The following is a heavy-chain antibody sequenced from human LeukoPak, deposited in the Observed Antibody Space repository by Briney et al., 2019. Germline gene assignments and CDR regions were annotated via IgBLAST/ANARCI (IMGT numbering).Heavy chain of an antibody. CDR1: GGSMSRYY. CDR3: ARLRGSGSYLYYFDY. J-gene: IGHJ4*02. CDR2: IYYSGST. Sequence: SETLSLTCSVSGGSMSRYYWSWIRQPPGKGLEWIGYIYYSGSTNYNPSLKSRVTISVDTSKNQFSLKLSSVTAADTAVYYCARLRGSGSYLYYFDYWGQGTLVTVSS. V-gene: IGHV4-59*08. D-gene: IGHD3-10*01.